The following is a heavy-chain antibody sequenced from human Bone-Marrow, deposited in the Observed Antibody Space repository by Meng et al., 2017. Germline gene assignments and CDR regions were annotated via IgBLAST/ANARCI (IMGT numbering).Heavy chain of an antibody. CDR1: GFYFNNAW. Sequence: GESLKISCAASGFYFNNAWMSWVRQAPGKGLEWVGRIKSNTDGGTAEYAAPVKGRFTISRDDSKNTLYLQMNSLKTEDTAVYYCTSNVRYFDWLVYYYYYGMDVWGQGTTVTVSS. V-gene: IGHV3-15*01. CDR2: IKSNTDGGTA. J-gene: IGHJ6*02. CDR3: TSNVRYFDWLVYYYYYGMDV. D-gene: IGHD3-9*01.